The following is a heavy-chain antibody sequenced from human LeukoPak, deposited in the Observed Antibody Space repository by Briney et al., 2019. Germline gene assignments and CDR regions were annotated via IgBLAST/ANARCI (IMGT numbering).Heavy chain of an antibody. V-gene: IGHV3-13*04. CDR2: LVSAGDT. CDR3: ARDSGSGFDY. J-gene: IGHJ4*02. CDR1: GFSLSNYG. Sequence: AGGSLRLSCAVSGFSLSNYGMHWVRQASGKGLEWVSALVSAGDTFYAGSVKGRFTISRDNAWNSLYLQMNSLRAGDTAVYYCARDSGSGFDYWGQGTLVTVSS. D-gene: IGHD5-12*01.